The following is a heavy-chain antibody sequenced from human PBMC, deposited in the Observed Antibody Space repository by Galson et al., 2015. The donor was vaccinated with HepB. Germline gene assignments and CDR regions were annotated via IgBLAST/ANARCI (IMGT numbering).Heavy chain of an antibody. CDR1: GFAFSSYA. Sequence: SLRLSCAASGFAFSSYAMSWVRQAPGKGLEWVSGISGSGGSTYYADSVKGRFTISRDSSKNTLYLQMNSLRAEDTAVYYCAKDPHRRTPTGNNYFDPWGQGTLVTVSS. CDR3: AKDPHRRTPTGNNYFDP. D-gene: IGHD4-11*01. CDR2: ISGSGGST. J-gene: IGHJ5*02. V-gene: IGHV3-23*01.